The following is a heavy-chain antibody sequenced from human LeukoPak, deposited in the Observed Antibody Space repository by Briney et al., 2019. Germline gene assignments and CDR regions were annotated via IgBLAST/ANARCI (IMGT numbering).Heavy chain of an antibody. Sequence: GGSLRLSCAASGFTFSSYGMHWVRQAPGKVLEWVAFIRYDGSNKYYADSVKGRFTISRDNSKNTLYLQMNSLRAEDTAVYYCATPYYYGSGSYWPFDYWGQGTLVTVSS. CDR2: IRYDGSNK. J-gene: IGHJ4*02. V-gene: IGHV3-30*02. CDR1: GFTFSSYG. CDR3: ATPYYYGSGSYWPFDY. D-gene: IGHD3-10*01.